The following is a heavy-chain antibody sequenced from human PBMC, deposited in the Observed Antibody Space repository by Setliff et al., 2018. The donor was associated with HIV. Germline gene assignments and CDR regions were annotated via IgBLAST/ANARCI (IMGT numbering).Heavy chain of an antibody. CDR3: ARGLSFYDPGGFDY. CDR1: GGSISGYY. J-gene: IGHJ4*02. Sequence: ETLSLTCTVSGGSISGYYWSWIRQPPGKGLEWIGYIYTSGSTNYNPSLKSRVTISVDTSKNQFSLKLSSVTAADTAVYYCARGLSFYDPGGFDYWGQGTLVTVSS. CDR2: IYTSGST. D-gene: IGHD3-22*01. V-gene: IGHV4-4*09.